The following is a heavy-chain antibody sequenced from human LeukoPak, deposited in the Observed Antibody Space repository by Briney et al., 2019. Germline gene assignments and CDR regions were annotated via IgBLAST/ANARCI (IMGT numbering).Heavy chain of an antibody. Sequence: ASVKVSCKASGYTFTSYDINWVRQATGQGLEWMGWISAYNGNTNYAQKLQGRVTMTTDTSTSTAYMELRSLRSDDTAVYYCARLSVLRFLEWLPTDPYYYYYYGMDVWGQGTTVTVSS. J-gene: IGHJ6*02. V-gene: IGHV1-18*01. CDR1: GYTFTSYD. D-gene: IGHD3-3*01. CDR3: ARLSVLRFLEWLPTDPYYYYYYGMDV. CDR2: ISAYNGNT.